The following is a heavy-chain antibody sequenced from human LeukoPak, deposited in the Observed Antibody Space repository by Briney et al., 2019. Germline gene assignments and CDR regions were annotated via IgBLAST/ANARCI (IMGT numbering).Heavy chain of an antibody. J-gene: IGHJ3*02. CDR2: IYYIGST. CDR1: GGSISSGDYY. CDR3: ARTPNDAFDI. D-gene: IGHD4/OR15-4a*01. V-gene: IGHV4-30-4*01. Sequence: PSETLSLTCTVSGGSISSGDYYWSWIRQPPGKGLEWIGYIYYIGSTYYNPSLKSRVTISVDTSKNQFSLKPSSVTAADTAVYYCARTPNDAFDIWGQGTMVTVSS.